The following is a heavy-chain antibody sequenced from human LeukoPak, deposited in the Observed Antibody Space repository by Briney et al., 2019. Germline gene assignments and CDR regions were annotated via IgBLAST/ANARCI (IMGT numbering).Heavy chain of an antibody. CDR2: ISAYNGNT. CDR1: GYTFTSYG. Sequence: ASVKVSCKASGYTFTSYGISWVRQAPGQGLEWMGWISAYNGNTNYAQNIQGRVTLTTDTSTSTAYMELSSLRSDDTAVYYCARSFYDDSGYSAWFNWGQGTLVTVSS. J-gene: IGHJ4*02. CDR3: ARSFYDDSGYSAWFN. D-gene: IGHD3-22*01. V-gene: IGHV1-18*01.